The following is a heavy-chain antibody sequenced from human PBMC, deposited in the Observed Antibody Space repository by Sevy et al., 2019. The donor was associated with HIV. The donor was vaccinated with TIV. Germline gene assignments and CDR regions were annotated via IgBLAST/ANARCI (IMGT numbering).Heavy chain of an antibody. CDR2: ISGSGGST. V-gene: IGHV3-23*01. CDR3: AKGDIAAAGTMDDY. CDR1: GFTFSSYA. J-gene: IGHJ4*02. D-gene: IGHD6-13*01. Sequence: GSLRLSCAASGFTFSSYAMSWVRQAPGKGLEWVSAISGSGGSTYYADSVKGRFTISRDNSKNTLYLQMNSLRAEDTAIYYCAKGDIAAAGTMDDYWGQGTLVTVSS.